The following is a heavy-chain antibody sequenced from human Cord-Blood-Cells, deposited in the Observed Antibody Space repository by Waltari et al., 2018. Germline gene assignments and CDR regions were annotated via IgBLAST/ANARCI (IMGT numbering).Heavy chain of an antibody. CDR2: INLSGST. Sequence: QVQLQQWGAGLLKPSETLSLTCAVYGGSFSGYYWSWIRQPPGKGLEWIGEINLSGSTNYNPSLKSRVTISVDTSKNQFSLKLSSVTAADTAVYYCARLYCSSTSCNFDYWGQGTLVTVSS. CDR1: GGSFSGYY. J-gene: IGHJ4*02. V-gene: IGHV4-34*01. CDR3: ARLYCSSTSCNFDY. D-gene: IGHD2-2*01.